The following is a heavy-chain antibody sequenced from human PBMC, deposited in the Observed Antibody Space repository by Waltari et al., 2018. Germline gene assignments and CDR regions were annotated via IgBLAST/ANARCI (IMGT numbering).Heavy chain of an antibody. D-gene: IGHD2-2*01. V-gene: IGHV3-15*01. Sequence: EVQLVESGGGLVKPGGSLRLSCAASGFTFSNAWMSWVRQAPGKGLEWVGRSKSKTDGGTTDYAEPVKGRVTISRDDSKNTRYLQMNSLKTEDTAVYYCTTEVVVPAAPNWFDPWGQGTLVTVSS. CDR1: GFTFSNAW. J-gene: IGHJ5*02. CDR2: SKSKTDGGTT. CDR3: TTEVVVPAAPNWFDP.